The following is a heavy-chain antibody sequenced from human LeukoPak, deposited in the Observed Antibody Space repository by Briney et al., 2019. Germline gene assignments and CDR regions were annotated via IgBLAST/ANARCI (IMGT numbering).Heavy chain of an antibody. CDR3: ARAPRPSYVDY. CDR1: GYTFTSYG. J-gene: IGHJ4*02. V-gene: IGHV1-18*01. CDR2: ISAYNGNT. D-gene: IGHD3-16*01. Sequence: ASVKVSCKASGYTFTSYGISWVRQAPGQGLEWMGWISAYNGNTNYAQKLQGRVTMTRNTSISTAYMELSSLRSEDTAVYYCARAPRPSYVDYWGQGTLVTVSS.